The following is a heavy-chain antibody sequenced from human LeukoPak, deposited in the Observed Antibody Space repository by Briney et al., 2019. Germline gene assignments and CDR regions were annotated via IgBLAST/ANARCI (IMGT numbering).Heavy chain of an antibody. J-gene: IGHJ1*01. CDR3: ARHGGYCSSTSCFEYFQY. V-gene: IGHV4-38-2*02. D-gene: IGHD2-2*01. CDR1: GYSISSGYY. Sequence: PSETLSLTCTVSGYSISSGYYWGWIRQPPGKGLEWIGSIYHSGSTYYNPSLKSRVTISVDTSKNQFSLKLNSVTAADTAVYYCARHGGYCSSTSCFEYFQYWGQGTLVTVPS. CDR2: IYHSGST.